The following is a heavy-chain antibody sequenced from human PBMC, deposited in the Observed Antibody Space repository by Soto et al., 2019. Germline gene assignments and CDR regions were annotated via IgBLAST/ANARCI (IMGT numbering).Heavy chain of an antibody. Sequence: QITLKESGPTLVKPTQTLTLTCTFSGFSLSTSGVGVAWIRQPPGKALEWLALIYWDDDKRYRPSLETRLTITKDTSKNQVVLTMTKGGGGGGGGGGGGYLPCSGGSCYWFSYSGMDVWGQGTTVTVSS. CDR1: GFSLSTSGVG. CDR3: GYLPCSGGSCYWFSYSGMDV. D-gene: IGHD2-15*01. V-gene: IGHV2-5*02. J-gene: IGHJ6*02. CDR2: IYWDDDK.